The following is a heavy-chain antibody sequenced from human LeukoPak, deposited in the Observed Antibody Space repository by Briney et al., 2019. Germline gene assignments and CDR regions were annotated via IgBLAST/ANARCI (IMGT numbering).Heavy chain of an antibody. J-gene: IGHJ4*02. CDR3: AREGNRSSDSSASYPLDY. V-gene: IGHV1-8*01. D-gene: IGHD1-26*01. CDR1: GYTFSSND. Sequence: ASVKVSCKASGYTFSSNDINWVRQATAQGLEWMGWINPHSGNTGYPQKFQGRVTITRNSSISTAYMELSSLRSEDTAVYYCAREGNRSSDSSASYPLDYWGQGTLVTVSS. CDR2: INPHSGNT.